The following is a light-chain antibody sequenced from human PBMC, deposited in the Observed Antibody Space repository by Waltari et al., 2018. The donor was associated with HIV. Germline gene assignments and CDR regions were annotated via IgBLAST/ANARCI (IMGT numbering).Light chain of an antibody. V-gene: IGKV3-15*01. CDR1: QSVSNN. CDR3: QQYNNWPPYT. J-gene: IGKJ2*01. CDR2: GAS. Sequence: ERVMKQSPATLFVSPGERATLSCRAIQSVSNNLAWYQQKPGQAPRLLIYGASTRATGIPARFSGSGSGTEFTLTISSLQSEDFAVYYCQQYNNWPPYTFGQGTKLEIK.